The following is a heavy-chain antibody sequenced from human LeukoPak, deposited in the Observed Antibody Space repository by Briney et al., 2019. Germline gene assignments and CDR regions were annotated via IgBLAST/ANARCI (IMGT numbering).Heavy chain of an antibody. D-gene: IGHD3-3*01. CDR3: ASASYDFWSGLDY. CDR1: GGSMGSSSYY. V-gene: IGHV4-39*01. Sequence: SETLSLTCTVSGGSMGSSSYYWGWIRQPPGKGLEWIGSIYYSGSTYYNPSLKSRVTISVDTSKNQFPLKLSSVTAADTAVYYCASASYDFWSGLDYWGQGTLVTVSS. J-gene: IGHJ4*02. CDR2: IYYSGST.